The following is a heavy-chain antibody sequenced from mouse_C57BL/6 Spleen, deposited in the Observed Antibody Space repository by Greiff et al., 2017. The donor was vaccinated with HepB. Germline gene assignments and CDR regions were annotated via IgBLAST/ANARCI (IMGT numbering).Heavy chain of an antibody. V-gene: IGHV1-47*01. CDR1: GYTFTTYP. D-gene: IGHD2-14*01. CDR3: ARGTVKAMDY. J-gene: IGHJ4*01. Sequence: VKLMESGAELVKPGASVKMSCKASGYTFTTYPIEWMKQNHGKSLEWIGNFHPYNDDTKYNEKFKGKATLTVEKSYSAVYLELSRLTSDDSSVYYCARGTVKAMDYWGQGTSVTVSS. CDR2: FHPYNDDT.